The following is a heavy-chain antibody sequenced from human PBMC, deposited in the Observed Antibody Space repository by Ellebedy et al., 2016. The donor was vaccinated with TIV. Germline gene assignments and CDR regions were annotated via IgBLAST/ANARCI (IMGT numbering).Heavy chain of an antibody. CDR3: ARPGITGGWYDY. Sequence: AASVKVSCKASGYTFTSYYIHWVRQAPGQGLEWMGFINPSGGTTSYAQSLQGRVTMTRDTSTSTVYMEVSSLRSEDTAMYYCARPGITGGWYDYWGQGTLVTVSS. CDR1: GYTFTSYY. J-gene: IGHJ4*02. CDR2: INPSGGTT. V-gene: IGHV1-46*04. D-gene: IGHD6-19*01.